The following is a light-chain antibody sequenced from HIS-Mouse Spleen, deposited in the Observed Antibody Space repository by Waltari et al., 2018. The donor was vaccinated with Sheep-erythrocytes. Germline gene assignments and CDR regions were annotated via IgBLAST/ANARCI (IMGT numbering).Light chain of an antibody. CDR2: QDS. J-gene: IGLJ2*01. V-gene: IGLV3-1*01. Sequence: SYELTQPPSVSVSPGQTASITCSGDKLGDKDACRYQKKPGQSPVLVIYQDSKRPSGIPDRFSGSNSGNTATLTISGTQAMDEADYYCQAWDSSTAWNVVFGGGTKLTVL. CDR1: KLGDKD. CDR3: QAWDSSTAWNVV.